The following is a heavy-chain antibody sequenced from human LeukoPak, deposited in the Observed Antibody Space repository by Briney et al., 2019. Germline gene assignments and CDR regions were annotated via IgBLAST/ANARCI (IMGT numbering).Heavy chain of an antibody. Sequence: GGSLRLSCAASGFTLSSYWKTWVRQAPGKGLEWVANIKQDGSERYYVDSVKGRFSISRDNAKNSLYLEMSSLRAEDTAVYYCGRDRSRIYVWGQGTLVTVSS. V-gene: IGHV3-7*01. CDR3: GRDRSRIYV. D-gene: IGHD2/OR15-2a*01. J-gene: IGHJ4*02. CDR2: IKQDGSER. CDR1: GFTLSSYW.